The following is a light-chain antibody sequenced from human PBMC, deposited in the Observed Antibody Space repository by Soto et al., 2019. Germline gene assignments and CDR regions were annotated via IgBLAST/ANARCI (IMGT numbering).Light chain of an antibody. V-gene: IGKV3-20*01. CDR2: GAS. CDR3: QQYGSSPVT. J-gene: IGKJ1*01. Sequence: IVFKKSPGTLSLTPGERATLSCRASQSVSSSYLAWYQQKPGQAPRLLIYGASSRATGIPDRFSGSGSGTDFTLTISRLEPEDFAVYYCQQYGSSPVTFGQGSMVDVK. CDR1: QSVSSSY.